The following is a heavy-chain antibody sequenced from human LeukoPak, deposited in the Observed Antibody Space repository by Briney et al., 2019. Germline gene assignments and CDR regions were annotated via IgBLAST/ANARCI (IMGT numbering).Heavy chain of an antibody. CDR1: GFTFSSYW. D-gene: IGHD5-18*01. Sequence: GGSLRLSCAASGFTFSSYWMHWVRQAPGKGLVWVSRINTDGSSTSYADSVKGRFTISRDNAKNRLYVQMNSLRAEDTAVYYCATGSGLWSPDYRGQGTLVTVSS. V-gene: IGHV3-74*01. CDR3: ATGSGLWSPDY. CDR2: INTDGSST. J-gene: IGHJ4*02.